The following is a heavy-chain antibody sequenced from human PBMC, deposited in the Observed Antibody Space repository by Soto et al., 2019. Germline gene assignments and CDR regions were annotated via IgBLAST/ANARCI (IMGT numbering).Heavy chain of an antibody. V-gene: IGHV4-34*01. CDR2: INETGFT. CDR1: GGSLSTYY. J-gene: IGHJ3*02. Sequence: PSDTLAGTSVVNGGSLSTYYWTWIRQAPGKGLEWVGEINETGFTNYNPSLKSRVTISVDTSKNHFSLRLNSVTAADTAVYFCATGSQTFLDAFDIWGQ. CDR3: ATGSQTFLDAFDI.